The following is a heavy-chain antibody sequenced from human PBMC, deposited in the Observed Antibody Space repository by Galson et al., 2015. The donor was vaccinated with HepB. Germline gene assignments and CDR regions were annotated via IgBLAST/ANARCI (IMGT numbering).Heavy chain of an antibody. D-gene: IGHD3-10*01. CDR3: ARDRGVRFGELLGVHYYGMDV. Sequence: SLRLSCAASGFTFSSYAMHWVRQAPGKGLEWVTVISYDGSNKYYAASVKGRFTISRDNSKNTLYLQMNSLRAEDTAVYYCARDRGVRFGELLGVHYYGMDVWGQGTTVTVS. J-gene: IGHJ6*02. V-gene: IGHV3-30-3*01. CDR1: GFTFSSYA. CDR2: ISYDGSNK.